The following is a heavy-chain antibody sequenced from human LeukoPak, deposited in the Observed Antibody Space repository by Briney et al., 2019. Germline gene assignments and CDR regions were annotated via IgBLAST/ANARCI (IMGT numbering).Heavy chain of an antibody. Sequence: SETLSLTCTVSGYSISSGYYWGWIRQPPGKGLEWIGSIYHSGSTYYNPSLKSRVTISVDTSKNQFSLKLSSVTAADTAVYYCARVQSRRNNWFDPWGQGTLVTVSS. CDR1: GYSISSGYY. CDR3: ARVQSRRNNWFDP. CDR2: IYHSGST. D-gene: IGHD4-11*01. V-gene: IGHV4-38-2*02. J-gene: IGHJ5*02.